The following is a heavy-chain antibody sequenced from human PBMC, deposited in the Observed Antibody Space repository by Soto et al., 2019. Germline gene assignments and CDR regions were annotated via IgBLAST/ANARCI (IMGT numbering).Heavy chain of an antibody. CDR3: VKSMAGANKDAFDI. CDR2: LSWNSGII. CDR1: GFTFGDYA. V-gene: IGHV3-9*01. Sequence: EVRLVDSGGGLVQPGGSLRLSCAASGFTFGDYAMFWVRQAPGRGLEWVSGLSWNSGIIGYADSVKGRFTISRDNANTSLYLHMNSLRAEDTALYYCVKSMAGANKDAFDIWGQGTVVTVSS. J-gene: IGHJ3*02. D-gene: IGHD6-6*01.